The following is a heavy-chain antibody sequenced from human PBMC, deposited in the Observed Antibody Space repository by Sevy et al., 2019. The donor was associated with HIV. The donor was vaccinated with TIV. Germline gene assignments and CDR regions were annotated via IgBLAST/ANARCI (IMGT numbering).Heavy chain of an antibody. V-gene: IGHV3-23*01. D-gene: IGHD3-10*01. CDR1: GFTFSSYA. CDR3: AKDLLTRQGSGPFRGIQH. J-gene: IGHJ1*01. Sequence: GGSLRLSCAASGFTFSSYAMSWVRQAPGKGLEWVSAISGSVGSTYYADSVKGRFTISRDNSKNTLYLQMNSLRAENTVVYYCAKDLLTRQGSGPFRGIQHWGQGTLVTVSS. CDR2: ISGSVGST.